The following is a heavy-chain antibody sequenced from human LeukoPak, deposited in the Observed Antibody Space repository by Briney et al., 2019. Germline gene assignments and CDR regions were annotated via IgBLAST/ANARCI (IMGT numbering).Heavy chain of an antibody. Sequence: SETLSLTCTVSGGSISSYYWSWIRQPAGKGLEWIGRIYTSGSTNYNPYLKSRVTMSVDTSKNQFSLKLSSVTAADTAVYYCAGAKLYYYGSGSYYHGYNWFDPWGQGTLVTVSS. V-gene: IGHV4-4*07. D-gene: IGHD3-10*01. J-gene: IGHJ5*02. CDR2: IYTSGST. CDR1: GGSISSYY. CDR3: AGAKLYYYGSGSYYHGYNWFDP.